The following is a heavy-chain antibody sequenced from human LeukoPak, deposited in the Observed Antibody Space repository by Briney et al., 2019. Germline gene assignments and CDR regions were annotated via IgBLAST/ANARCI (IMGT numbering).Heavy chain of an antibody. CDR1: GFTFSSSA. Sequence: GGSLRLSCAASGFTFSSSAMSWVRQVPGKGLEWVSGISASGGSTSYADSVRGRFTISRDNSRSTLYLQMNSLRPEDTAIYYCAREGYYGSGSPPSLYFDYWGQGTLVTVSS. D-gene: IGHD3-10*01. J-gene: IGHJ4*02. V-gene: IGHV3-23*01. CDR2: ISASGGST. CDR3: AREGYYGSGSPPSLYFDY.